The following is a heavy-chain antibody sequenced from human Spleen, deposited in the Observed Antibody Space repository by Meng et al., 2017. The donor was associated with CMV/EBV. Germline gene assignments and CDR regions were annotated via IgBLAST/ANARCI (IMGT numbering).Heavy chain of an antibody. CDR2: ISYDGSNK. D-gene: IGHD3-22*01. V-gene: IGHV3-30*04. J-gene: IGHJ4*02. CDR3: ARDNYYDSSGYRPKQHAVDY. Sequence: SMSLTCASSGLTFSSYAMHWVRQAPGKGLEWVAVISYDGSNKYYADSVKGRFTISRDNSKNTLYLQMNSLRAEDTAVYYCARDNYYDSSGYRPKQHAVDYWGQGTLVTVSS. CDR1: GLTFSSYA.